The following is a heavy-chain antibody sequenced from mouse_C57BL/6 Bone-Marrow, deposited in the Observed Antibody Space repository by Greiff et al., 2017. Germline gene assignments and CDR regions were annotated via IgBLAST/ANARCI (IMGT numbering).Heavy chain of an antibody. CDR1: GFNIKDDY. Sequence: VQLQQSGAELVRPGASVKLSCTASGFNIKDDYMPWVKQRPEQGLEWIGWLDPENGDTESASKFQGKATITADTSSNTAYLQLSTLTSEDTAVYYCTFITTVVATNFDYWGKGTTLTVSS. D-gene: IGHD1-1*01. J-gene: IGHJ2*01. V-gene: IGHV14-4*01. CDR2: LDPENGDT. CDR3: TFITTVVATNFDY.